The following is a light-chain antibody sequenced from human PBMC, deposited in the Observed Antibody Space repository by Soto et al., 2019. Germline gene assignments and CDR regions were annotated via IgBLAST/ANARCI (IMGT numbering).Light chain of an antibody. J-gene: IGKJ4*01. CDR3: QQTFNNRLS. CDR1: QIVSTS. CDR2: HSS. V-gene: IGKV1-39*01. Sequence: DIQMTQSPSSLSASVGARVTITCRASQIVSTSVNWYQQLGGNAPKLLIQHSSTLQSGVPSRVSGSESGTDFTLNISSLQPEDCATSCCQQTFNNRLSFGGGTQVEFK.